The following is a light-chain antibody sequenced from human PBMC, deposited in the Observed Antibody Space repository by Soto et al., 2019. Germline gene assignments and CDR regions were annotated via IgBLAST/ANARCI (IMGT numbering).Light chain of an antibody. V-gene: IGKV1-12*01. CDR1: QTISSW. CDR3: QQAGSFPIT. Sequence: IQMTQSPWTLSGSVGGRVPSTCRASQTISSWLAWYQQKPGKAPNLFIYSASSLQSGVPSRLSGSGAPPDFTITISSLQPEDFGTYYSQQAGSFPITFGQGTRLEIK. CDR2: SAS. J-gene: IGKJ5*01.